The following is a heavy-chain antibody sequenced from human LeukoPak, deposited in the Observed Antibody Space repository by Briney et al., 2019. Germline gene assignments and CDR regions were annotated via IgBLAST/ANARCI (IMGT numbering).Heavy chain of an antibody. J-gene: IGHJ4*02. CDR3: ARVGGPPDY. CDR1: GGSFSGYY. V-gene: IGHV4-34*01. D-gene: IGHD3-10*01. Sequence: PSETLSLTCAVYGGSFSGYYWSWIRQPPGEGLEWIGEINHSGSTNYNPSLKSRVTISVDTSKNQFSLKLSSVTAADTAVYYCARVGGPPDYWGQGTLVTVSS. CDR2: INHSGST.